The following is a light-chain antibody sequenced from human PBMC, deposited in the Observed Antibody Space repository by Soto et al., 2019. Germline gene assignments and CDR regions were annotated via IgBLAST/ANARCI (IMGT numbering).Light chain of an antibody. Sequence: QSVLTQPASVSGSPGQSITISCTGTSSDVGAYNYVSWYQQRPGKAPKLIIYEVTDRPSGVSDRFSGSKSGNTASLTISGLQAEDEADYYCNSYTSSSTWVFGGGTKVTVL. CDR3: NSYTSSSTWV. CDR2: EVT. CDR1: SSDVGAYNY. J-gene: IGLJ3*02. V-gene: IGLV2-14*01.